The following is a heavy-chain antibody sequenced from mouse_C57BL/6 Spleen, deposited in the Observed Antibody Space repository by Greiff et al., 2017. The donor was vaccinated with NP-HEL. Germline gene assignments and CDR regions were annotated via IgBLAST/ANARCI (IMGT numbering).Heavy chain of an antibody. V-gene: IGHV1-15*01. CDR1: GYTFTDYE. D-gene: IGHD1-1*01. Sequence: VHLVESGAELVRPGASVTLSCKASGYTFTDYEMHWVKQTPVHGLEWIGAIDPETGGTAYNQKFKGKAILTADKSSSTAYMELRSLTSEDSAVYYCTRKSQLLRFDYWGQGTTLTVSS. J-gene: IGHJ2*01. CDR2: IDPETGGT. CDR3: TRKSQLLRFDY.